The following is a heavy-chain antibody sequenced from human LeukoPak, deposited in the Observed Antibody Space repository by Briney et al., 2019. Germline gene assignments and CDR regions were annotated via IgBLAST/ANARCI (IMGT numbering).Heavy chain of an antibody. CDR3: ARVGPYCGGDCYPAVGYYYYYMDV. D-gene: IGHD2-21*02. Sequence: ASVKISCKASGYTFTSYGISWVRQAPGQGLEWMGWISAYNGNTNYAQKPQGRVTMTTDTSTSTAYMELRSLRSDDTAVYYCARVGPYCGGDCYPAVGYYYYYMDVWGKGTTVTVSS. J-gene: IGHJ6*03. CDR1: GYTFTSYG. V-gene: IGHV1-18*01. CDR2: ISAYNGNT.